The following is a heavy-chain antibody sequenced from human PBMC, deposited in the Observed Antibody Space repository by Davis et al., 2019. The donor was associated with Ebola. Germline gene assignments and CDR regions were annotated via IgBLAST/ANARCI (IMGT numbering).Heavy chain of an antibody. Sequence: PGGFLRLSCAASGFTFSTYTMNWVRQAPGKGLEWVSSISSSSSFISYADSVKGRFTISRDNAKNSVFLQMNSLRAEDTAVYYCAYFTRDFYYSYCMDVWGKGTRVTVSS. CDR1: GFTFSTYT. CDR2: ISSSSSFI. V-gene: IGHV3-21*01. CDR3: AYFTRDFYYSYCMDV. D-gene: IGHD2-21*01. J-gene: IGHJ6*03.